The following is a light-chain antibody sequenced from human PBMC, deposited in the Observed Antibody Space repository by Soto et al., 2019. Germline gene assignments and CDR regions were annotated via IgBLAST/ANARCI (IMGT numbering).Light chain of an antibody. CDR1: QSVSRR. CDR2: GAS. Sequence: ESVFAQSPGPLSLSPGGRGPLSCRASQSVSRRLAWYQQRPGQSPRLLISGASMRASGVPVRFIGSGSGTDFTLTITRLEPEDFAVYYCQQYGGSPITFGLGTRLEIK. J-gene: IGKJ5*01. V-gene: IGKV3-20*01. CDR3: QQYGGSPIT.